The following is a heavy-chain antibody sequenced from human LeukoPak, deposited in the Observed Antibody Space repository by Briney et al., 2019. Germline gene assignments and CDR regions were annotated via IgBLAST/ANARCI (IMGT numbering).Heavy chain of an antibody. D-gene: IGHD3-10*01. CDR3: ARVLVRGRPDY. CDR2: ISGSGSST. Sequence: PGGSLRLSCAASGFTLSSNYMNWVRQAPGKGLEWVSIISGSGSSTIHADSVKGRFTIARDNSKNTLNLQMNSLRAEDTAVYYCARVLVRGRPDYWGQGTLVTVSS. J-gene: IGHJ4*02. CDR1: GFTLSSNY. V-gene: IGHV3-23*01.